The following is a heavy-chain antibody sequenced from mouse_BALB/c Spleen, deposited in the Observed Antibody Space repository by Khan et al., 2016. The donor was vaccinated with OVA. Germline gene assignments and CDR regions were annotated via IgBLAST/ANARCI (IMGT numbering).Heavy chain of an antibody. CDR1: GYTFTNYR. Sequence: QVQLQQPGAEMVRPGASVKLSCKASGYTFTNYRTNWVKQRPGQGLEWIGNIYPSDSYTNYNQKFKAMATLTVDKASSTAYMHLISPTSEHTQVSYCTRGGPEHYDCWGQGTTLTVS. J-gene: IGHJ2*01. CDR2: IYPSDSYT. V-gene: IGHV1-69*02. CDR3: TRGGPEHYDC. D-gene: IGHD1-1*02.